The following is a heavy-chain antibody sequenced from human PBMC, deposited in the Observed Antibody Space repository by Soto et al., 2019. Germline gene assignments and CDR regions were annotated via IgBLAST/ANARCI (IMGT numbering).Heavy chain of an antibody. CDR3: AREQYNWKL. D-gene: IGHD1-20*01. J-gene: IGHJ4*02. V-gene: IGHV4-59*02. Sequence: SETLSLTCSVSGVSVTGYYWTWIRHSPGKGLEWIGYVYHTGNAYYNPSLKSRVTISLDTSKNQVSLRLRSVTAADTAVYYCAREQYNWKLWGQGTLVTVSS. CDR1: GVSVTGYY. CDR2: VYHTGNA.